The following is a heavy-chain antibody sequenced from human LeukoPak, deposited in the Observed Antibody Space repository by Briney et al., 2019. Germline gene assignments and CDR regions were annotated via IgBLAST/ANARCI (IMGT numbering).Heavy chain of an antibody. Sequence: GGSPRLSCAVSGFTFSTYTMNCVRQAPGKGLEWVSSISSSSSSIYYVDSVRGRFTISRDNAKNSLSLQMNSLRAEDTAVYYCARAREDYYDSRGQGVKSHLDYWGQGTLVTVSP. CDR1: GFTFSTYT. CDR2: ISSSSSSI. D-gene: IGHD3-22*01. J-gene: IGHJ4*02. V-gene: IGHV3-21*01. CDR3: ARAREDYYDSRGQGVKSHLDY.